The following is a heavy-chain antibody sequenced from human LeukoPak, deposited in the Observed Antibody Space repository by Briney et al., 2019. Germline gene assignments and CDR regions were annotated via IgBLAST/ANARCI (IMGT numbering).Heavy chain of an antibody. D-gene: IGHD3-22*01. CDR3: ARGTYYYDSSVVGPYYFDY. V-gene: IGHV4-34*01. J-gene: IGHJ4*02. Sequence: GSLRLSCAASGFTFSSYSMNWIRQPPGKGLEWIGEINHSGSTNYNPSLKSRVTISVDTSKNQFSLKLSSVTAADTAVYYCARGTYYYDSSVVGPYYFDYWGQGTLVTVSS. CDR2: INHSGST. CDR1: GFTFSSYS.